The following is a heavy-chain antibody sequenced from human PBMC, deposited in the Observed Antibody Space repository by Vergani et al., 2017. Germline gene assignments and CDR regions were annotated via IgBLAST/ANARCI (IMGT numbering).Heavy chain of an antibody. J-gene: IGHJ4*02. CDR3: ARNSGDSYGYSPSY. V-gene: IGHV4-30-4*01. D-gene: IGHD5-18*01. CDR2: IYYSGST. Sequence: QVQLQESGPGLVKPSQTLSLTCTVSGGSISSGDYYWSWIRQPQGKGLEWIGYIYYSGSTYYNLSLKSRVTISVDTSKNQFSLKLSSVTAADTAVYYCARNSGDSYGYSPSYWGQGTLVTVSS. CDR1: GGSISSGDYY.